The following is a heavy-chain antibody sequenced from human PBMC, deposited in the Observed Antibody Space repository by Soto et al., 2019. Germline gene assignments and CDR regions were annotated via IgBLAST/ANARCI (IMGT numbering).Heavy chain of an antibody. CDR3: AKMEGMDPWAYSFDY. Sequence: EVQVLESGGGLVQPGGSLRLPCAATGFTFSDFAMSWVRQAPGKGLEWVSRIYGGGNGPHYADSVKGRVTISRYNSTNTLYLQMNSLRAEDTAVYYCAKMEGMDPWAYSFDYWGQGTLVTVSS. CDR2: IYGGGNGP. V-gene: IGHV3-23*01. J-gene: IGHJ4*02. D-gene: IGHD2-2*03. CDR1: GFTFSDFA.